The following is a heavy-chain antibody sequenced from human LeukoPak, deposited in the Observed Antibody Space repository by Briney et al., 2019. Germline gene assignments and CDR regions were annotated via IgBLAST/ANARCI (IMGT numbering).Heavy chain of an antibody. D-gene: IGHD3-22*01. V-gene: IGHV7-4-1*02. CDR1: GYTFTAYA. Sequence: GASVKVSCKASGYTFTAYAMIWVRQAPGQGLEWMGWINTNTGNPTYAQGLTGRFVFSLDTSVSTAYLQISSLKAEDTAVYYCARSVLVDVVVIPIMDVWGKGTTVAVSS. CDR2: INTNTGNP. CDR3: ARSVLVDVVVIPIMDV. J-gene: IGHJ6*03.